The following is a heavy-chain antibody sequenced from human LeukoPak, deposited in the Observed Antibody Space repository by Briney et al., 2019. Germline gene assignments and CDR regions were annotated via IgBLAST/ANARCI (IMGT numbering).Heavy chain of an antibody. CDR3: XKDYYDSSGWGDYFDY. J-gene: IGHJ4*02. CDR1: GFTFSNAW. V-gene: IGHV3-23*01. D-gene: IGHD3-22*01. CDR2: ISGSGGST. Sequence: GGSLRLSCAASGFTFSNAWMSWVRQAPGKGLEWVSAISGSGGSTYYADSVKGRFTISRDNSKNTLYLQMNSLRAEDTAVYYCXKDYYDSSGWGDYFDYWGQGTLVTVSS.